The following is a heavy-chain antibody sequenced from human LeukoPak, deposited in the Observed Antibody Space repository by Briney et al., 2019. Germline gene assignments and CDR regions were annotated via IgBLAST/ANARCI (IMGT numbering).Heavy chain of an antibody. CDR2: IYYSGST. CDR3: AREPVQFDWSDY. D-gene: IGHD3-9*01. V-gene: IGHV4-30-4*01. CDR1: GGSLSSGDYY. J-gene: IGHJ4*02. Sequence: SETLSLTCTVSGGSLSSGDYYWSWVRQPPGTGPEWIGYIYYSGSTYYNPSLKSRVTISVDTSKNQFSLKLSSVTAADTAVYYCAREPVQFDWSDYWGQGTLVTVSS.